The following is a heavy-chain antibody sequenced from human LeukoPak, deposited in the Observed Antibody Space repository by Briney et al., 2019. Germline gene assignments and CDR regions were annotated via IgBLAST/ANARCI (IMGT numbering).Heavy chain of an antibody. CDR2: IKSKTDGGTT. Sequence: GGSLRLSCAASGFTFSNAWMSWVRQAPGKGLEWVGLIKSKTDGGTTDYAAPVKGRFTISRDDSNNTLYLQMNSLKTEDTAVYYCTTGKVSTVTTFYFDYWGQGTLVTVSS. CDR1: GFTFSNAW. V-gene: IGHV3-15*01. D-gene: IGHD4-17*01. CDR3: TTGKVSTVTTFYFDY. J-gene: IGHJ4*02.